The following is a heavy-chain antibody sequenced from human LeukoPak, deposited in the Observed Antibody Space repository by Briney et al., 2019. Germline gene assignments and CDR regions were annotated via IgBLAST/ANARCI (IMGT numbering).Heavy chain of an antibody. J-gene: IGHJ4*02. CDR1: GFTFSSYA. V-gene: IGHV3-30-3*01. CDR2: ISYDGSNK. CDR3: ARVPSSGWYGGY. Sequence: GGSLRLSCAASGFTFSSYAMHWVRQAPGKGLEWVAVISYDGSNKYYADSVKGRFTISRDNSKNTLYLQMNSLRAEDTAVYYCARVPSSGWYGGYWGQGTLVTVSS. D-gene: IGHD6-19*01.